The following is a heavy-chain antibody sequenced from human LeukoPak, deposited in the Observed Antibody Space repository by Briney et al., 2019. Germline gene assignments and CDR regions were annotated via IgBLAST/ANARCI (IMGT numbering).Heavy chain of an antibody. CDR3: AKDLFDVAGSWGYFQH. CDR1: GGTFSSYA. J-gene: IGHJ1*01. Sequence: GASVKVSCKASGGTFSSYAISWVRQAPGQGLEWMGGIIPIFGTANYAQKFQGRVTITTDESTSTAYMELSSLSAEDTAVYYCAKDLFDVAGSWGYFQHWGQGTLVTVSS. CDR2: IIPIFGTA. D-gene: IGHD6-19*01. V-gene: IGHV1-69*05.